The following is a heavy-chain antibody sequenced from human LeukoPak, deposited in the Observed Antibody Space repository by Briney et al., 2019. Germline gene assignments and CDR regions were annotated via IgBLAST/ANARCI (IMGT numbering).Heavy chain of an antibody. J-gene: IGHJ4*02. CDR2: ISGSGGST. V-gene: IGHV3-23*01. CDR3: AKDSPSYDSSGYYPDY. Sequence: PGGTLRLSCAASGFTFSSYGMSWVRQAPGKGLEWVSAISGSGGSTYYADSVKGRFTISRDNSKNTVYLQMNSLRAEDTAVYYCAKDSPSYDSSGYYPDYWGQGTLVTVSS. D-gene: IGHD3-22*01. CDR1: GFTFSSYG.